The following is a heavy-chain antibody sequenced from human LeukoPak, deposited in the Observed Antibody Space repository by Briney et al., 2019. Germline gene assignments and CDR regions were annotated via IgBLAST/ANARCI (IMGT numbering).Heavy chain of an antibody. CDR1: GFTFSAYW. J-gene: IGHJ6*02. CDR2: IKQGGSEI. Sequence: GGSLRLSCAASGFTFSAYWMTWVRQAPGKGLEWVANIKQGGSEIYYVDSVKGRFTISRDNAKHSLYLQMNSLRAEDTAVYYCAREAPYYYYGMDVWGQGTTVTVSS. CDR3: AREAPYYYYGMDV. V-gene: IGHV3-7*05.